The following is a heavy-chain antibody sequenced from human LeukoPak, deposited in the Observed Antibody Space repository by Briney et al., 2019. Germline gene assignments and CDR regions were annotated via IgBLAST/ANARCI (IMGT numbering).Heavy chain of an antibody. CDR3: ASRSGTFPYYFDY. J-gene: IGHJ4*02. Sequence: ASVKVSCKTSGYTFSNYGISWMRQAPGQGLEWLGWISAYDGNTNYAQKFQARVSMTTDTSTSTAYMELRSLRSDDTAVYYCASRSGTFPYYFDYWGQGTQVTVSS. V-gene: IGHV1-18*01. CDR1: GYTFSNYG. D-gene: IGHD2-15*01. CDR2: ISAYDGNT.